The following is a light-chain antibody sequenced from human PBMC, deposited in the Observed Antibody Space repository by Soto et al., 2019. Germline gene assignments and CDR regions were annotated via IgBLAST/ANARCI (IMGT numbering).Light chain of an antibody. CDR3: PQYDKLPPIA. V-gene: IGKV1-6*01. CDR2: AAS. CDR1: QCIRND. J-gene: IGKJ5*01. Sequence: AILMTQSPSSLSSSVGDRVTITCRASQCIRNDVGWYQQKRGKAPKLLIYAASSLQSGAPSRFSGSGSGTDFTLTISYLEPEDIATYYWPQYDKLPPIAVGQRARREI.